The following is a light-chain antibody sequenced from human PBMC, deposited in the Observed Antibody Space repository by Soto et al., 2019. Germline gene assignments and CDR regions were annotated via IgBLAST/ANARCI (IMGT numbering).Light chain of an antibody. CDR3: FSYTSSGTYV. CDR1: SXDVGNYKY. CDR2: EVS. J-gene: IGLJ1*01. Sequence: QSVLTQPASVSGSPGQSFTISCTGTSXDVGNYKYVSWYQQHPGKAPKLMIYEVSNRPSGVSNRFSGSKSGNTASLTISGLQAEDETDYYCFSYTSSGTYVFGTGTKVTVL. V-gene: IGLV2-14*01.